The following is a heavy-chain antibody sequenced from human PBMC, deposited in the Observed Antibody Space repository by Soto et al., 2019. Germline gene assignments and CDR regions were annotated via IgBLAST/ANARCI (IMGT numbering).Heavy chain of an antibody. Sequence: QVQLVQSGAEVKKPGSSVKVSCKTSGGTFSTSAISWVRQAPGQGLEWVGGIMPVFPTPDYAQNFQGRVTITADASTTTAYRELTSLRADDTAVYYCARDKDRLQLGGNYYYILDVWGQGTAITVSS. CDR2: IMPVFPTP. D-gene: IGHD1-1*01. CDR3: ARDKDRLQLGGNYYYILDV. CDR1: GGTFSTSA. J-gene: IGHJ6*02. V-gene: IGHV1-69*12.